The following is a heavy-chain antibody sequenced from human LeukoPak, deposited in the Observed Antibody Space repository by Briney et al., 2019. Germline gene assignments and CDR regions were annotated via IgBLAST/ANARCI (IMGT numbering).Heavy chain of an antibody. CDR2: INPSAGDT. V-gene: IGHV1-2*02. Sequence: ASVNVSCKASGYTFTAYYMNRVRQAPGQGLEWMGWINPSAGDTNYAQKFQGRVTMTRDTSLTTGYVELNRLTSDDTAAYYCARGYAFDLWGQGTLVTVFS. CDR3: ARGYAFDL. J-gene: IGHJ3*01. CDR1: GYTFTAYY.